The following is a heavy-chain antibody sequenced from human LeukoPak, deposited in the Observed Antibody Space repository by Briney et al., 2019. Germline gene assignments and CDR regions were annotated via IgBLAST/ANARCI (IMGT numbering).Heavy chain of an antibody. V-gene: IGHV4-59*01. Sequence: SETLSLTCIVSGGSMSGNYWTWIRQPPGKGLEWIGYIYYSGTTNYNPSLKSRVTISVDTSRNQFSLKLRSVTAADTAVYYCVRGGWSHDCWGQGTLVTVSS. D-gene: IGHD6-19*01. CDR3: VRGGWSHDC. CDR2: IYYSGTT. CDR1: GGSMSGNY. J-gene: IGHJ4*02.